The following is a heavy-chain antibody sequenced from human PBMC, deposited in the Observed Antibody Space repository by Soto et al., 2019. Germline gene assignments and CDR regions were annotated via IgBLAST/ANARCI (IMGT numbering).Heavy chain of an antibody. V-gene: IGHV1-69*02. CDR3: ACIAAARDVFDI. Sequence: QVQLVQSGAEVKKPGSSVKVSCKASGGTSSSYTSSWVRQAPGQGLEWMGRIIPILGIANYAQKFQGRVTNTAEKSTSTAYMEMRSLRSEDTAVYYCACIAAARDVFDIWGQGTMVTVSS. CDR1: GGTSSSYT. CDR2: IIPILGIA. J-gene: IGHJ3*02. D-gene: IGHD6-13*01.